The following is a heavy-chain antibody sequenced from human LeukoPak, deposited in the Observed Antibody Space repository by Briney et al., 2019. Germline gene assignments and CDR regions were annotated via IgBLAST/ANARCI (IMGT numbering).Heavy chain of an antibody. CDR1: GGSIRNYY. D-gene: IGHD3-10*01. CDR3: AKSDGSGSYFDY. Sequence: SETLSLSCTVSGGSIRNYYWSWIRQPPGKGLEWIGYVYHTGNTKYNPSLESRATISIDTSKHQFSLKLSSVTAADSAVYYCAKSDGSGSYFDYWGQGTLVTVS. CDR2: VYHTGNT. V-gene: IGHV4-59*03. J-gene: IGHJ4*02.